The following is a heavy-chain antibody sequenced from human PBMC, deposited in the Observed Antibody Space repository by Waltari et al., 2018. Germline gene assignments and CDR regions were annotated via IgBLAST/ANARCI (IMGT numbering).Heavy chain of an antibody. D-gene: IGHD5-12*01. Sequence: QLQLQESGPGLGKPSETLSLTCIVSGGSITSNRHYWAWIRQPPGQGLAWIGTMYYNGATYSSPSLKSRVTLSRDTSKNHLSLKLGSVTAADTAVYYCATYIGASIGTAAFDVWGQGTMVTVSS. V-gene: IGHV4-39*02. CDR3: ATYIGASIGTAAFDV. CDR1: GGSITSNRHY. CDR2: MYYNGAT. J-gene: IGHJ3*01.